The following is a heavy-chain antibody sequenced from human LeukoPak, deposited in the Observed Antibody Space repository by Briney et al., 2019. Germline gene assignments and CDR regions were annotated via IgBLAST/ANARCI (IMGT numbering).Heavy chain of an antibody. Sequence: ASVKVSCKASGYTFISHGISWVRLAPGQGPEWMGWISVYNGDTNYAQKFQGKVTMTTDTATTTAYMELRSLKSDDTAVYYCARVLVDTAMVDFDYWGQGTLVTVSS. CDR1: GYTFISHG. CDR3: ARVLVDTAMVDFDY. V-gene: IGHV1-18*01. D-gene: IGHD5-18*01. CDR2: ISVYNGDT. J-gene: IGHJ4*02.